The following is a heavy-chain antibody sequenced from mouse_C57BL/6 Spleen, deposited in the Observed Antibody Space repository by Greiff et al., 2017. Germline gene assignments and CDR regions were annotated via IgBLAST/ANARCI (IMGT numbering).Heavy chain of an antibody. CDR1: GYSFTGYF. CDR2: INPYNGDT. J-gene: IGHJ4*01. CDR3: ARGHYYGSSLYYYAMDY. D-gene: IGHD1-1*01. V-gene: IGHV1-20*01. Sequence: EVKLMESGPELVQPGDSVKISCKASGYSFTGYFMNWVMQSHGKSLEWIGRINPYNGDTFYNQKFKGKATLTVDKSSSTAHMELRSLTSEASAVYYCARGHYYGSSLYYYAMDYWGQGTSVTVSS.